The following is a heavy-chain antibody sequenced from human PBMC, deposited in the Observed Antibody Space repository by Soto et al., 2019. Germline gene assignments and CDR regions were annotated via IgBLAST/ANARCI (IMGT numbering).Heavy chain of an antibody. CDR2: ISGTGRST. V-gene: IGHV3-23*01. CDR3: AKGNTSGWYFFDY. D-gene: IGHD6-19*01. J-gene: IGHJ4*02. CDR1: GFTFSNCA. Sequence: EVQVWESGGDLVQPGGSLRLSCEASGFTFSNCAMSWVRQAPGKGLEWVSGISGTGRSTFYADSVKDLFTIYRDNSNNTVYLQMTSLRAEDTAVYYCAKGNTSGWYFFDYWGQGTLVTVSS.